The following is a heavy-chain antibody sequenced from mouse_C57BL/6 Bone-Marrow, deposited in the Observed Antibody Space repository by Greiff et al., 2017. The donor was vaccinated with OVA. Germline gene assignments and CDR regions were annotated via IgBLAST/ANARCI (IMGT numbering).Heavy chain of an antibody. CDR3: ARRDCYYGFAY. Sequence: EVKLMESGGGLVQPGGSLKLSCAASGFTFSDYGMAWVRQAPRKGPEWVAFISNLAYSIYYADTVTGRFTISRENAKNTLYLEMSSLRSEDTAMYYCARRDCYYGFAYWGQGTLVTVSA. J-gene: IGHJ3*01. V-gene: IGHV5-15*01. CDR1: GFTFSDYG. D-gene: IGHD2-3*01. CDR2: ISNLAYSI.